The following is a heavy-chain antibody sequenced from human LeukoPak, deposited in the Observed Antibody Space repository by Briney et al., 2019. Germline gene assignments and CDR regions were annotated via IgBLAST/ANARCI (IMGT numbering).Heavy chain of an antibody. Sequence: GGSLRLSCAASGFTFGSYWMSWVRQAPGKRLDWVATIKEDGSDKYYVDSVKGRFTISRDNVKNSVYLQMNSLRAEDTAVYYCGREKNLGTWGQGTLVTVSS. J-gene: IGHJ4*02. V-gene: IGHV3-7*05. D-gene: IGHD7-27*01. CDR1: GFTFGSYW. CDR3: GREKNLGT. CDR2: IKEDGSDK.